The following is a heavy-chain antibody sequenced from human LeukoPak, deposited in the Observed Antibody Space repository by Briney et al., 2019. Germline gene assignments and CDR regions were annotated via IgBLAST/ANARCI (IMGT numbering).Heavy chain of an antibody. D-gene: IGHD6-13*01. J-gene: IGHJ6*02. CDR3: AKAASSSWPSYYYGMDV. CDR1: GFTFSYYS. Sequence: GGSLRLSCVASGFTFSYYSMNWARQAPGKGLEWISYIRSRDGTVSYADSVKGRFTISKDNSKNTVYLQMSSLRVDDTAVYYCAKAASSSWPSYYYGMDVWGQGTTVTVSS. CDR2: IRSRDGTV. V-gene: IGHV3-23*01.